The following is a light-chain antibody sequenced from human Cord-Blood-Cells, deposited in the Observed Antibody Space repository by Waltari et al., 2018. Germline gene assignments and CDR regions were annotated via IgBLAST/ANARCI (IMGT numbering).Light chain of an antibody. CDR2: EVS. V-gene: IGLV2-14*01. J-gene: IGLJ2*01. CDR1: SSDVGGYHY. CDR3: SSYTSSSTLEV. Sequence: QSALPQPASVSGSPGQSITIHCTGTSSDVGGYHYVSWYQQHPGKAPKLMIYEVSNRPSGVSNRFSGSKSGNTASLTISGLQAEDEADYYCSSYTSSSTLEVFGGGTKLTVL.